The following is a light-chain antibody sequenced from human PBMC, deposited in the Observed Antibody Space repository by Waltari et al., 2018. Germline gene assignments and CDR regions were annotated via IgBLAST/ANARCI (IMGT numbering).Light chain of an antibody. CDR2: DVS. Sequence: QSALTQPASVSGSPGQSITIPCPGTSSDIGGYNYVSWYQQHPGKVPKLMIYDVSNRPSGVSNRFSGSKSGNTASLTISGLQAEDEADYYCSSYTSSSDSYVFGTGTKVTVL. J-gene: IGLJ1*01. CDR1: SSDIGGYNY. CDR3: SSYTSSSDSYV. V-gene: IGLV2-14*03.